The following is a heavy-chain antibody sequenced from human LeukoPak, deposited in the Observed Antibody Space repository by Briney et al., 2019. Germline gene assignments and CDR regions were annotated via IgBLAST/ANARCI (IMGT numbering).Heavy chain of an antibody. CDR2: IYYSGST. V-gene: IGHV4-59*08. CDR1: GGSISSYY. CDR3: ARHERITMVRGHDEPGVFDY. J-gene: IGHJ4*02. Sequence: PSETLSLTSTVSGGSISSYYWSWIRQPPGKGQKWIGYIYYSGSTNYNPSLKSRVTISVDTSKNQFSLKLSSVTAADTAVYYCARHERITMVRGHDEPGVFDYWGQGTLVTVSS. D-gene: IGHD3-10*01.